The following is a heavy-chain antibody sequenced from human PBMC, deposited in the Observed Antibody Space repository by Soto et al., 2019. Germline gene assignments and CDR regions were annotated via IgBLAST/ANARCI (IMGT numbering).Heavy chain of an antibody. D-gene: IGHD6-19*01. CDR3: ARWASSGWYSYYYYGMDV. V-gene: IGHV1-8*01. J-gene: IGHJ6*02. Sequence: ASVKVSCKASGYTFTSYDINWVRQATGQGLEWMGWMNPNSGNTGYAQKFQGRVTMARNTSISTAYMELSSLRSEDTAVYYCARWASSGWYSYYYYGMDVWGQGTTVTVSS. CDR2: MNPNSGNT. CDR1: GYTFTSYD.